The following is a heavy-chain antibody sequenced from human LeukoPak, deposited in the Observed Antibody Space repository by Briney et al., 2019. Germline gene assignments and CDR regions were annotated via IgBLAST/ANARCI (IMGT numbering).Heavy chain of an antibody. V-gene: IGHV3-11*04. J-gene: IGHJ4*02. CDR2: ITNSGTTI. CDR3: ARDSPAPAAGTVDY. Sequence: GGSLRLSCAASGFTFTDYYMSWIRKAPGKGLEWVSYITNSGTTIYYADSVKGRFAISRDNAKNSLYLQMNSLSAEDTAVYYCARDSPAPAAGTVDYWGQGTLVTVSS. D-gene: IGHD6-13*01. CDR1: GFTFTDYY.